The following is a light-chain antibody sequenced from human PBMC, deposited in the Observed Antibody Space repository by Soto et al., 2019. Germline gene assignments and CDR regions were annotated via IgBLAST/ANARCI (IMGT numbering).Light chain of an antibody. CDR3: QQYGSSPRT. CDR1: QSVSSNY. CDR2: GAF. J-gene: IGKJ1*01. V-gene: IGKV3-20*01. Sequence: DIVLTPSPAPLSLSPWERATCSCRASQSVSSNYLAWYQQKPGQAPRLLIYGAFKRATGIPDRFSGSGSGTDFTLTISRMEPEDFAVHGCQQYGSSPRTCGQGTKVEIK.